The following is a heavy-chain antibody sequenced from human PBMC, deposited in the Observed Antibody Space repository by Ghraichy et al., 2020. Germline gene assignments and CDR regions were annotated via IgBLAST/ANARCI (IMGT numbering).Heavy chain of an antibody. CDR1: GFTFSTYS. D-gene: IGHD3-3*01. CDR2: ISGTSTYL. CDR3: ARGSEFVEGVSDY. J-gene: IGHJ4*02. Sequence: GGSLRLSCAASGFTFSTYSMNWVRQAPGKGLEWVSSISGTSTYLYYPGSVKGRFTISRDNAKNSLYLQMNSLTAEDTAVYYCARGSEFVEGVSDYWGQGTLVTVSS. V-gene: IGHV3-21*01.